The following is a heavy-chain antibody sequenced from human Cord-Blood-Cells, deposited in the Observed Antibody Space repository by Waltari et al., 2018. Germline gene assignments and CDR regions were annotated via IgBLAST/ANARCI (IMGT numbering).Heavy chain of an antibody. D-gene: IGHD7-27*01. CDR2: ISSSSSTI. V-gene: IGHV3-48*01. CDR3: ARDKFHQTGEEPDAFDI. CDR1: GFTFSSFS. Sequence: EVQLVESGGGLVQPGGSLRLSCAASGFTFSSFSMNWVPPAPGKGLEWVSYISSSSSTIYYADSVKGRFTISRDNAKNSLYLQMNSLRAEDTAVYYCARDKFHQTGEEPDAFDIWGQGTMVTVSS. J-gene: IGHJ3*02.